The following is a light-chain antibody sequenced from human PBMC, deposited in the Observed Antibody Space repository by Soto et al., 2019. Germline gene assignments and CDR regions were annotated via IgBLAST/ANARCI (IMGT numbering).Light chain of an antibody. J-gene: IGKJ5*01. CDR2: GAS. V-gene: IGKV3-20*01. CDR3: QHYGSSLIT. Sequence: EIVLTQSPGTLSLSPGERATLSCRASQSVISNFLAWYQQKPGQAPRVLIFGASSRAAGIPDRFSGSGSGTEFTLTISRLEPEDFAVYFCQHYGSSLITFGQGTRLEIK. CDR1: QSVISNF.